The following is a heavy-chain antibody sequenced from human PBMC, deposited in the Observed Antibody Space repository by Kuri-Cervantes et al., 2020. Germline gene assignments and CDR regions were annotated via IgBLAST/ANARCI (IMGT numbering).Heavy chain of an antibody. CDR1: GYSISSGYY. CDR2: IYHSGST. J-gene: IGHJ3*02. D-gene: IGHD3-10*01. Sequence: ESLKISCTVSGYSISSGYYWGWIRQPPGKGLEWIGSIYHSGSTYYNPSLKSRVTISVDTSKNQFSLKLSSVTAADTAVYYCARGGDMTPDIWGQGTMVTVSS. CDR3: ARGGDMTPDI. V-gene: IGHV4-38-2*02.